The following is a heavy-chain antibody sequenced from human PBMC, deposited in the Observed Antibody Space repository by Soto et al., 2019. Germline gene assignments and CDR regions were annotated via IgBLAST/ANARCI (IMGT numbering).Heavy chain of an antibody. D-gene: IGHD1-26*01. CDR1: GFLITSSGVG. V-gene: IGHV2-5*02. Sequence: QIPLTASGPTLVEPKQPITLTESSSGFLITSSGVGVGWLRHAPGKALECLGIIYWDGDRRYNPSLKARLTITKDRSKNQVVLTITYMEPVATASYYWALRVPENSLWDVGWFDPCLQATLLTVS. CDR3: ALRVPENSLWDVGWFDP. CDR2: IYWDGDR. J-gene: IGHJ5*02.